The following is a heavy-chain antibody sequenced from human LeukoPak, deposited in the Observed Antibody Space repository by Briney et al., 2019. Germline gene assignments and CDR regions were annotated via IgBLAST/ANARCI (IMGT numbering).Heavy chain of an antibody. D-gene: IGHD6-6*01. CDR1: GGSFSGYY. Sequence: KPSETLSLTCAVYGGSFSGYYGSWIRQPPGKGLEWIGEINHSGSTNYNPSLKSRVTISVDTSKNQFSLKLSSVTAADTAVYYCARGLAARRRGFDYWGQGTLVTVSS. CDR2: INHSGST. J-gene: IGHJ4*02. V-gene: IGHV4-34*01. CDR3: ARGLAARRRGFDY.